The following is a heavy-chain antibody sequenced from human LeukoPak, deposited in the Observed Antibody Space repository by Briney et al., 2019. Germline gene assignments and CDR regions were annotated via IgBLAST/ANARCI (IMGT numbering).Heavy chain of an antibody. Sequence: GGSLRLSCAASGFTFSDYYMSWIRQAPGKGLEWVSYISSSGSTIYYADSVKGRFTISRDNAKNSLFLQMNSLRAEDTAVYYCARMDYGSGTHPAGGHYGMDVWGQGTTVTVSS. CDR2: ISSSGSTI. CDR1: GFTFSDYY. V-gene: IGHV3-11*01. D-gene: IGHD3-10*01. CDR3: ARMDYGSGTHPAGGHYGMDV. J-gene: IGHJ6*02.